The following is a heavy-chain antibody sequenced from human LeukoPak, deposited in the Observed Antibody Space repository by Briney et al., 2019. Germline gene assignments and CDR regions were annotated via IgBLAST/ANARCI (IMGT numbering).Heavy chain of an antibody. CDR1: GYTFTSYY. CDR2: INPSGGST. Sequence: GASVKVSCKASGYTFTSYYMHWVRQAPGQGLEWMGIINPSGGSTSYAQKFQGRVTMTRDTSTSTVYMELSSLRSEDTAVYYCARGFLTYCDFWSGYYNFLWFDPWGQGTLVTVSS. V-gene: IGHV1-46*03. D-gene: IGHD3-3*01. CDR3: ARGFLTYCDFWSGYYNFLWFDP. J-gene: IGHJ5*02.